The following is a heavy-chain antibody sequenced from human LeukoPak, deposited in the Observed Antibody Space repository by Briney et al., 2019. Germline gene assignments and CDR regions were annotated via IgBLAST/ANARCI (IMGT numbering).Heavy chain of an antibody. Sequence: GGSLRLSCAASGFTLSTYNMNWVRQAPGKGLEWVSSISSSSSYIYYADSVKGRFTISRDNAKNSLYLQMNSLRAEDTAVYYCARIEDYRGRAFDIWGQGTMVTVSS. J-gene: IGHJ3*02. CDR2: ISSSSSYI. CDR1: GFTLSTYN. CDR3: ARIEDYRGRAFDI. D-gene: IGHD4-11*01. V-gene: IGHV3-21*01.